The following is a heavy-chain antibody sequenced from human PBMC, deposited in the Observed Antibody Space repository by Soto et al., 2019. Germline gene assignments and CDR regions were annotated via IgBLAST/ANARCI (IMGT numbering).Heavy chain of an antibody. CDR3: ANAGVAAVGGMDV. V-gene: IGHV3-30*18. J-gene: IGHJ6*02. CDR1: GLSFRSYG. Sequence: QVQLVESGGGVVQPGRSLRLSCAASGLSFRSYGMHWVRQAAGKGLEWVAVISYDGSNKYYADSVKGRFTISRDNSKKTLYLQMYSLRAEDTAVYYCANAGVAAVGGMDVWGQGTTVTVSS. CDR2: ISYDGSNK. D-gene: IGHD6-13*01.